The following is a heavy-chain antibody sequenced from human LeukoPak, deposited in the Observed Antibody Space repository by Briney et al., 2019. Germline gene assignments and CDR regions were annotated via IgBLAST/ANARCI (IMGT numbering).Heavy chain of an antibody. V-gene: IGHV3-23*01. D-gene: IGHD3-10*01. Sequence: PGGSLRLSCAASGFTFSSYAMSWVRQAPGKGLEWVSAISGSGGSTYYADSVKGRFTISRDNSKNTLYLQMNSLRAEDTAVYYCAKFELLWVETNSDFDYWGQGTLVTVSS. CDR3: AKFELLWVETNSDFDY. CDR2: ISGSGGST. CDR1: GFTFSSYA. J-gene: IGHJ4*02.